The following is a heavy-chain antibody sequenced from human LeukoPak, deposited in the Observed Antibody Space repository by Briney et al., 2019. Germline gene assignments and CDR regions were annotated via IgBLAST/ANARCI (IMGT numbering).Heavy chain of an antibody. CDR2: IYQTGAT. J-gene: IGHJ4*02. CDR3: ARVLRYFDSEYYFDY. CDR1: GGSITNYY. Sequence: SETLSLTCIVSGGSITNYYWSWFRQPPGKGLEWIGYIYQTGATSYNPSLKSRVTMSMDTSKNQFSLKMSSVTATDTAVYYCARVLRYFDSEYYFDYWGQGTLVTVSS. D-gene: IGHD3-9*01. V-gene: IGHV4-59*08.